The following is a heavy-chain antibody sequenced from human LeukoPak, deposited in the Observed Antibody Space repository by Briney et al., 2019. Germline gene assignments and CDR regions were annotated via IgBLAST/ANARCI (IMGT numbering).Heavy chain of an antibody. V-gene: IGHV4-30-2*01. CDR1: GDSIRSDGYT. J-gene: IGHJ3*02. Sequence: PSRTLSLTCAVSGDSIRSDGYTWNCMRQPPGKGLEWIGYIYHSGDTYNNPSLKSPVTISVDRSTNHFSLKLPSVTAADTDVYYWARGAGYEFEAFAIWGQGALVTVSS. CDR2: IYHSGDT. CDR3: ARGAGYEFEAFAI. D-gene: IGHD1-1*01.